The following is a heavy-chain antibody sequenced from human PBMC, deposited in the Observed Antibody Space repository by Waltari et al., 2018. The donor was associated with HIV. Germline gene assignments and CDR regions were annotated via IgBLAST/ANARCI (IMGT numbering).Heavy chain of an antibody. D-gene: IGHD6-19*01. J-gene: IGHJ6*02. Sequence: QVQLQESGPGLVKFSETLSLSCRFDTSSLSTNHSWVWVRQSPGTGLEWIWSICYTGNTYYNPSLKGRVSMSVDTSKKEFSLKLISVTAADAAVYYCTRDKAVAGHRDGLDVWGQGTTV. CDR1: TSSLSTNHS. CDR2: ICYTGNT. CDR3: TRDKAVAGHRDGLDV. V-gene: IGHV4-38-2*02.